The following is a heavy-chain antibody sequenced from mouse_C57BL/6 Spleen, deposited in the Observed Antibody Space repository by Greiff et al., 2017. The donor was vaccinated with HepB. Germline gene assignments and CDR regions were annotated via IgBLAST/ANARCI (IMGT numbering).Heavy chain of an antibody. V-gene: IGHV5-9-1*02. Sequence: EVKLVESGEGLVKPGGSLKLSCAASGFTFSSYAMSWVRQTPEKRLEWVAYISSGGDYIYYADTVKGRFTISRDNARNTLYLQMSSLKSEDTAMYYCTRWGYGSSYEIYWYFDVWGTGTTVTVSS. J-gene: IGHJ1*03. CDR1: GFTFSSYA. D-gene: IGHD1-1*01. CDR2: ISSGGDYI. CDR3: TRWGYGSSYEIYWYFDV.